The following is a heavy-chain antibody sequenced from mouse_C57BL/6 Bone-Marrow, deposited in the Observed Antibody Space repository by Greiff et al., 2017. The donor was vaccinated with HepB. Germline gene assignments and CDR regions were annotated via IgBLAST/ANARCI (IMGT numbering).Heavy chain of an antibody. J-gene: IGHJ2*01. Sequence: VKLQQPGAELVKPGASVKMSCKASGYTFTSYWITWVKQRPGQGLEWIGDIYPGSGSTNYNEKFKSKATLTVDTSSSTAYMQLSSLTSEDSAVYYCARVRIYYYGSSYWGQGTTLTVSS. CDR3: ARVRIYYYGSSY. D-gene: IGHD1-1*01. CDR2: IYPGSGST. V-gene: IGHV1-55*01. CDR1: GYTFTSYW.